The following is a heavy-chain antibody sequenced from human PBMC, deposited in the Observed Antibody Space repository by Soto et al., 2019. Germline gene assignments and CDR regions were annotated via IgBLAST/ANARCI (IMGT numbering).Heavy chain of an antibody. J-gene: IGHJ5*02. CDR3: ARDPYERSDLKWFGP. CDR2: ISSSSSYI. D-gene: IGHD3-22*01. CDR1: ESTFTTYR. V-gene: IGHV3-21*02. Sequence: VQLVESGGGLVKPGGSLRLSCTASESTFTTYRMNWVRQAPGKGLEWVSSISSSSSYIYYADSVKGRFTVSRDNAKNSLVLQMNSLRAVDTAVYNCARDPYERSDLKWFGPWGQGTLFTVPS.